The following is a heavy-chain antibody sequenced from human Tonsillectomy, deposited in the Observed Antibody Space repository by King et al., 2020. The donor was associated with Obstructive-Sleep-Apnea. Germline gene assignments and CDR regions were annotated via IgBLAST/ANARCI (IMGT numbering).Heavy chain of an antibody. CDR3: ARSRDGDYRLRKWAIGYDAFDI. Sequence: VQLVESGAEVKKPGASVKVSCKASGYTFTGYYMHWVRQAPGQGLEWMGWINPNSGGTNYAQKFQGWVTMTRDTSISTAYMELSRLRSDDTAVYYCARSRDGDYRLRKWAIGYDAFDIWGQGTMVTVSS. CDR2: INPNSGGT. D-gene: IGHD4-17*01. V-gene: IGHV1-2*04. J-gene: IGHJ3*02. CDR1: GYTFTGYY.